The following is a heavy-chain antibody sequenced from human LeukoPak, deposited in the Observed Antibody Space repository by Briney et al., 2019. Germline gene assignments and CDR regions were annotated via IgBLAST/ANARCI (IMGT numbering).Heavy chain of an antibody. CDR3: ARAIYPIYYFDY. J-gene: IGHJ4*02. CDR1: GDSISSGYY. V-gene: IGHV4-38-2*02. D-gene: IGHD5/OR15-5a*01. Sequence: SETLSLTCTASGDSISSGYYWGWIRQPPGKGLEWIASIYHSGNTYYNPSLKSRVTISVDTSKNQFSLKLSSVTAADTAVYYCARAIYPIYYFDYWGQGTLVTVSS. CDR2: IYHSGNT.